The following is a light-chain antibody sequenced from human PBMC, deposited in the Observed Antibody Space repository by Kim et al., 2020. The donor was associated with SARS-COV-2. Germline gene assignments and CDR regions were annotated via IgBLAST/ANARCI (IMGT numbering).Light chain of an antibody. J-gene: IGLJ3*02. V-gene: IGLV3-19*01. Sequence: ALGQTVRITGQGDSLRSYYASWYQQRPGQAPVLVIFQKNNRPSGIPDRFSGSNSGNTASLTITGAQAEDEADYYCSSRDNSGNRLLFGGGTQLTVL. CDR2: QKN. CDR1: SLRSYY. CDR3: SSRDNSGNRLL.